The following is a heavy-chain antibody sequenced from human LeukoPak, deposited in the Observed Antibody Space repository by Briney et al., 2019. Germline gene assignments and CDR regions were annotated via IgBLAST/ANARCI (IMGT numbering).Heavy chain of an antibody. J-gene: IGHJ6*03. D-gene: IGHD3-22*01. Sequence: SETLSLTCAVYGGSFSGYYWSWIRQPPGKGLEWIGEINHSGSTNYNPSLKSRVTISVDTSKNQFSLKLSSVTAADTAVYYCARAQVVPYYYDSSGYSRPSYMDVWGKGTTVTISS. V-gene: IGHV4-34*01. CDR2: INHSGST. CDR3: ARAQVVPYYYDSSGYSRPSYMDV. CDR1: GGSFSGYY.